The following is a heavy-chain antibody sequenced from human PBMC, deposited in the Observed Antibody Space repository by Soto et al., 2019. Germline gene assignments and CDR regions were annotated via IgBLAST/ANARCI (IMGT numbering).Heavy chain of an antibody. D-gene: IGHD1-26*01. CDR3: TTDGSYDQYV. Sequence: EVQLEVSGGGLVQPGGSLRLSCAVSGIDFSNNWMHWVRQVPGKGLVWVAYINSDGTTTTYADSVRGRFTISRDNAKNTVYLQMNSLRAEDTALYYCTTDGSYDQYVCGQGTAVTVSS. CDR2: INSDGTTT. CDR1: GIDFSNNW. J-gene: IGHJ6*02. V-gene: IGHV3-74*01.